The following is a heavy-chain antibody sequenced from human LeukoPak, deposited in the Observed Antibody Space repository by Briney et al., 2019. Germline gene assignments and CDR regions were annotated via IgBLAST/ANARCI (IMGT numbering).Heavy chain of an antibody. Sequence: PGGSLRLSCAASGFTFSNAWMSWVRQAPGKGLEWVGRIKSKTDGGTTDYAAPVKGRFTISRDDSKNTLYLQMNSLRAEDTAVYYCTRDALDTALFDIWGQGTMVTVSS. CDR1: GFTFSNAW. V-gene: IGHV3-15*01. D-gene: IGHD5-18*01. J-gene: IGHJ3*02. CDR2: IKSKTDGGTT. CDR3: TRDALDTALFDI.